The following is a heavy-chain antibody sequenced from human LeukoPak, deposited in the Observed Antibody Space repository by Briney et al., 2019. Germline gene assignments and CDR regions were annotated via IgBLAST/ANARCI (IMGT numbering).Heavy chain of an antibody. V-gene: IGHV3-30*02. D-gene: IGHD6-13*01. CDR3: AKDDFIAVAGTGDY. Sequence: GGSLRLSCAASGFTFSSYGMHWVRQAPGKGLEWVAFIRYDGSNKYYADSVKGRFTISRDNSKNTLYLQMNSLRAEDTAVYYCAKDDFIAVAGTGDYWGQGTLVTVSS. J-gene: IGHJ4*02. CDR1: GFTFSSYG. CDR2: IRYDGSNK.